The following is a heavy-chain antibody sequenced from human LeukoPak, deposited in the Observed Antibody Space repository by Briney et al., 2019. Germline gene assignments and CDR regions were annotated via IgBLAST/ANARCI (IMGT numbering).Heavy chain of an antibody. J-gene: IGHJ6*02. CDR2: INHSGST. Sequence: PSETLSLTCAVYGGSFSGYYWSWIRQPPGKGLEWIGEINHSGSTNYNPSLKSRVTISVDTSKNQFSLKLSSVTAADTAVYYCARAVGRYCTNGVCWGNYYYGMDVWGQGTTVTVSS. D-gene: IGHD2-8*01. V-gene: IGHV4-34*01. CDR1: GGSFSGYY. CDR3: ARAVGRYCTNGVCWGNYYYGMDV.